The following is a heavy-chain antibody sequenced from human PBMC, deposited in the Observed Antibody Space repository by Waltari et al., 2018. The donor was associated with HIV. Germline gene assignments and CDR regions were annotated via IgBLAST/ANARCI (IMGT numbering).Heavy chain of an antibody. J-gene: IGHJ4*02. CDR2: IYYSGST. V-gene: IGHV4-59*01. CDR1: GGSISSYY. D-gene: IGHD1-26*01. Sequence: QVQLQESGPGLVKPSETLSLTCTVSGGSISSYYWSWIRQPPGKGLEWIGYIYYSGSTNYNPSLKSRVTISVDTSKNQFSLKLSSVTAADTAVYYCARWDEHFDYWGQGTLVTVSS. CDR3: ARWDEHFDY.